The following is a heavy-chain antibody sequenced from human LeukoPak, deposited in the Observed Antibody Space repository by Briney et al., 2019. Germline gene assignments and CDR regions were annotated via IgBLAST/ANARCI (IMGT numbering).Heavy chain of an antibody. V-gene: IGHV3-23*01. J-gene: IGHJ4*02. D-gene: IGHD5/OR15-5a*01. CDR2: ISTSCRAT. CDR3: MKARESSVYELFVY. Sequence: PTGGSLRLSCAASGFAFSTYRMTWVRQAPAKGLQWVSTISTSCRATYYADSVKGRFTISRDNSKHPLYLQMNSLRADDTAVYYCMKARESSVYELFVYWGEGPQLTLSP. CDR1: GFAFSTYR.